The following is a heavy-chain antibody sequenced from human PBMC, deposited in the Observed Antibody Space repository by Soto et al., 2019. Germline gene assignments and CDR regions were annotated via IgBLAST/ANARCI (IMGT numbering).Heavy chain of an antibody. CDR1: GGTFSSYA. J-gene: IGHJ6*02. V-gene: IGHV1-69*12. D-gene: IGHD1-26*01. Sequence: QVQLVQSGAEVKKPGSSVKVSCKASGGTFSSYAISWVRQAPGQGLEWMGGIIPIFGTANYAQKFQGRVTITADDSTSTAYMELSSLRSEDTAVYYCARGGIVGATDAYYYYGMDVWGQGTTVTVSS. CDR3: ARGGIVGATDAYYYYGMDV. CDR2: IIPIFGTA.